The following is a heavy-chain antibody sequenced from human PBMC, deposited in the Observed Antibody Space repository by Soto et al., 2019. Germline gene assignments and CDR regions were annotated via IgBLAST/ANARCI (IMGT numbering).Heavy chain of an antibody. V-gene: IGHV5-51*01. J-gene: IGHJ6*02. CDR2: IYPGDSDT. CDR3: ARHDELRYFDWLSPTTPYYYGMDV. CDR1: GYSFTSYW. Sequence: GESLKISCKGSGYSFTSYWIGWVRQMPGKGLEWMGIIYPGDSDTRYSPSFQGQVTISADKSISTAYLQSSSLKTSDTAMYYCARHDELRYFDWLSPTTPYYYGMDVWGQGTTVTVSS. D-gene: IGHD3-9*01.